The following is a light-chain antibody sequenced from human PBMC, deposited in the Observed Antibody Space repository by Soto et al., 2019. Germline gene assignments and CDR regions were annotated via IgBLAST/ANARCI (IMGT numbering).Light chain of an antibody. Sequence: QAVVTQEPSLTVSPGGTVILTCGSSTGAVTSGHYPYWFQQKPGQAPKTLISDTNNKHSWTPARFSGSLLGGKAALTLSGAQSEDEAEYFCLVSYPGVRVFGGGTKLTVL. CDR2: DTN. CDR3: LVSYPGVRV. CDR1: TGAVTSGHY. V-gene: IGLV7-46*01. J-gene: IGLJ3*02.